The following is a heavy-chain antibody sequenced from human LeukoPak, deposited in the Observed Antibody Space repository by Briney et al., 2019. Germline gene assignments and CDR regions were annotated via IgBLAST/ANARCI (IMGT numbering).Heavy chain of an antibody. CDR2: INQDGSEK. Sequence: GGSLRLSCAASGFTFSSHWMSWVRQAPGKGLEWVANINQDGSEKYYVDSVKGQFTFSRDNAKNSLYLQMNNLRAEDTAVYYCARDGVAAGVYFDCWGQGTLVTVSS. V-gene: IGHV3-7*01. J-gene: IGHJ4*02. CDR3: ARDGVAAGVYFDC. D-gene: IGHD6-13*01. CDR1: GFTFSSHW.